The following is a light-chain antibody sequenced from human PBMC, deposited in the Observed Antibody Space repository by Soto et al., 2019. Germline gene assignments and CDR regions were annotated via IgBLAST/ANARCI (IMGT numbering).Light chain of an antibody. V-gene: IGKV1-5*03. CDR2: KAS. CDR1: QSFSTW. Sequence: DIQMTQSPSTLSASVGDRVTITCRASQSFSTWLAWYQQKPGKAPKLLIYKASSLESGVPSRFSGSGSGTEFTLTIGSLQPDYFATYYCQQYNTYPWTFGQGTKVEI. J-gene: IGKJ1*01. CDR3: QQYNTYPWT.